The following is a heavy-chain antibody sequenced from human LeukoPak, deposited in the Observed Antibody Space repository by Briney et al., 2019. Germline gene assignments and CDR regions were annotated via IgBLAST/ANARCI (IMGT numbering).Heavy chain of an antibody. V-gene: IGHV1-2*02. J-gene: IGHJ4*02. CDR2: INPNSGGT. CDR1: GYTLTGYY. Sequence: ASVTVSCMASGYTLTGYYMHWVRQAPGQGLEWMGWINPNSGGTNYAQKFQGRVTMTRDTSISTAYMELSRLGSDDTAVYYCARDGASGYLADYWGQGTLVTVSS. CDR3: ARDGASGYLADY. D-gene: IGHD3-3*01.